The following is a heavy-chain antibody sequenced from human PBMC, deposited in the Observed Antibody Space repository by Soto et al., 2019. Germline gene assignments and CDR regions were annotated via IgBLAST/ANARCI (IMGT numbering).Heavy chain of an antibody. D-gene: IGHD2-8*01. V-gene: IGHV1-69*12. Sequence: QVQLVQSGAEVKKPGSSVKVTCKASGGTFSSDAISWVRQAPGQGLEWMGGIIPIFGTTKYAQKFQGRVTSTADDPTSTAYMELTSLKSEDTVIYYCARDSDCTSLHCDDWFEPWGQGTLVTVSS. CDR2: IIPIFGTT. CDR3: ARDSDCTSLHCDDWFEP. J-gene: IGHJ5*02. CDR1: GGTFSSDA.